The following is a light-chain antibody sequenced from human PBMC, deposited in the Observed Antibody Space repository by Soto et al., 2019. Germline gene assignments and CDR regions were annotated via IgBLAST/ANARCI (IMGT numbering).Light chain of an antibody. CDR2: KAS. V-gene: IGKV1-5*03. CDR1: QTISSW. Sequence: DIQMTQSPSALSGSVGDRVTITCRASQTISSWLAWYQQKPGNAPRLLIYKASTLKSGVPSRFSGSGSGTEFTLTMSGLQPDDLATCYCQHYKSYSESFSQGNKGELK. J-gene: IGKJ1*01. CDR3: QHYKSYSES.